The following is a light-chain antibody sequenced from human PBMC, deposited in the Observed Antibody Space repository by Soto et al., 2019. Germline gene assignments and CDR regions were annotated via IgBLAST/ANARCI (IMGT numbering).Light chain of an antibody. CDR1: QDISSY. J-gene: IGKJ1*01. CDR2: SAS. Sequence: DIQLTQSPSFLSASVGDRGTITCRASQDISSYLAWYQQRPGKVPRFLTHSASTLQSGVPSRFSDTGSGTTLTLTSSSRQSEDIATYYCQQLNRFPRTFVQGTK. CDR3: QQLNRFPRT. V-gene: IGKV1-9*01.